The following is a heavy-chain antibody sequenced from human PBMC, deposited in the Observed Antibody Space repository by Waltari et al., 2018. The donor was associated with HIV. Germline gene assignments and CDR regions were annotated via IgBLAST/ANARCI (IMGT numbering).Heavy chain of an antibody. CDR1: SGSITSGNYY. CDR2: VYTSGST. D-gene: IGHD3-10*01. CDR3: ARALDYYESGSFPLWFFDV. Sequence: QVQLQESGPGLVKPSQTLSLTCTVSSGSITSGNYYWSWIRQPAGKGLEWIGRVYTSGSTNYNPSLKNRVTISIAPSRNQFSLRLSSVAAADTAVYYCARALDYYESGSFPLWFFDVWGRGTLVTVSS. J-gene: IGHJ2*01. V-gene: IGHV4-61*02.